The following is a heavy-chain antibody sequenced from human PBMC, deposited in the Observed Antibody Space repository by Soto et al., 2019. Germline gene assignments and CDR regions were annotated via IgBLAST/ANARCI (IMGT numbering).Heavy chain of an antibody. V-gene: IGHV3-7*03. CDR2: IKQDGSEK. CDR1: GFTFSSYW. J-gene: IGHJ4*02. Sequence: GGSLRLSCAAYGFTFSSYWMSWVRQAPGKGLEWVANIKQDGSEKYYVDSVKGRFTISRDNAKNSLYLQMNSLRAEDTAVYYCAREDCTNGVCYRYYFHYWGQGALVTVSS. CDR3: AREDCTNGVCYRYYFHY. D-gene: IGHD2-8*01.